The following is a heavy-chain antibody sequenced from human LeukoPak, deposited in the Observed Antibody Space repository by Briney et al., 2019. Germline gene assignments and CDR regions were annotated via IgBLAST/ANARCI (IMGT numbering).Heavy chain of an antibody. CDR3: ATWRTAKTGFDY. CDR2: VYSSGST. J-gene: IGHJ4*02. D-gene: IGHD1-1*01. CDR1: GGSISSSYYY. V-gene: IGHV4-39*01. Sequence: PSETLSLTCTVSGGSISSSYYYWAWIRQPPGEGLEWVGNVYSSGSTLYNPSLKSRVTISIDTSKNQFSLRLSSVTAADTAVYYCATWRTAKTGFDYWGQGTLVTVSS.